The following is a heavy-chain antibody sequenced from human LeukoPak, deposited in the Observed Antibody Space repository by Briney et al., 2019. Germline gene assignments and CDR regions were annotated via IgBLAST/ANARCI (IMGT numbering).Heavy chain of an antibody. V-gene: IGHV3-7*01. CDR2: VNPDGSVK. Sequence: GGSLRLFCAASGFTFSSHWMDWVRQAPGKGLEWVANVNPDGSVKHYVDSVKGRFTISRDNTKNSLYLEMNSLRAEDTAVYYCAKNFGWQQFDYWGQGTLVTVSS. CDR3: AKNFGWQQFDY. J-gene: IGHJ4*02. CDR1: GFTFSSHW. D-gene: IGHD5-24*01.